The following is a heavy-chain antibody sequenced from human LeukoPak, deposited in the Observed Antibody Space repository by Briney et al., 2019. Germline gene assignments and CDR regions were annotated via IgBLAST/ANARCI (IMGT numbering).Heavy chain of an antibody. Sequence: SETLSLTCTVSGGSISSGDYYRSWIRQPPGKGLEWIGYIYYSGSTYYNPSLKSRVTISVDTSKNQFSLKLSSVTAADTAVYYCARHIFRRAPDWLSLWWYFDLWGRGTLVTVSS. J-gene: IGHJ2*01. CDR1: GGSISSGDYY. CDR2: IYYSGST. D-gene: IGHD3-9*01. V-gene: IGHV4-30-4*01. CDR3: ARHIFRRAPDWLSLWWYFDL.